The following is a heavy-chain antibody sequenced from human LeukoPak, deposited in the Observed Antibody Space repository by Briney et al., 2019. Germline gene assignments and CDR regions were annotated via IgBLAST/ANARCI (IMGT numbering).Heavy chain of an antibody. V-gene: IGHV4-59*01. J-gene: IGHJ4*02. CDR1: GGSISSYY. CDR2: IYYSGST. D-gene: IGHD5-24*01. Sequence: SETLSLTCTVSGGSISSYYWSWIRQPPGKGLEWIGYIYYSGSTIYNPSLTSRVTISVDTSKNQFSLKLSSVTAGDTAVYYCAGGRRDAYNYNYWGQGTLVTVSS. CDR3: AGGRRDAYNYNY.